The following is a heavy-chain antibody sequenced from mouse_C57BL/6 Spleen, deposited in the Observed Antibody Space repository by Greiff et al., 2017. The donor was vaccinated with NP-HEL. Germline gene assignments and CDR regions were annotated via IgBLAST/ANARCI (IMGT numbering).Heavy chain of an antibody. CDR3: ARYYYGSSLRYAMDY. Sequence: EVMLVESGGGLVQPGGSLKLSCAASGFTFSDYYMYWVRQTPEKRLEWVAYISNGGGSTYYPDTVKGRFTISRDNAKNTLYLQMSRLKSEDTAMYYCARYYYGSSLRYAMDYWGQGTSVTVSS. J-gene: IGHJ4*01. V-gene: IGHV5-12*01. CDR1: GFTFSDYY. CDR2: ISNGGGST. D-gene: IGHD1-1*01.